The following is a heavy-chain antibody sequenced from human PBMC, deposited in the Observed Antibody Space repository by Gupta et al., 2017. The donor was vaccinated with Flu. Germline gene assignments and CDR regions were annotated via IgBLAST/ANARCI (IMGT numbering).Heavy chain of an antibody. J-gene: IGHJ6*02. CDR2: IKSKTDGGTT. V-gene: IGHV3-15*01. D-gene: IGHD6-19*01. CDR1: GFTFSNAW. CDR3: TTAGDSSGWFYYYGMDV. Sequence: EVQLVESGGGLVKPGGSLRLSCAASGFTFSNAWMSWVRQAPGKGLECVGRIKSKTDGGTTDYAAPVKGRFTISRDDSKNTLYLQMNSLKTEDTAVYYCTTAGDSSGWFYYYGMDVWGQGTTVTVSS.